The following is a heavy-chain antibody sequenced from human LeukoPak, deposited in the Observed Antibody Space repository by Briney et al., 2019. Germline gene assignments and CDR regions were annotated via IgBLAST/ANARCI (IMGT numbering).Heavy chain of an antibody. CDR2: ISSSSSYI. D-gene: IGHD6-13*01. J-gene: IGHJ4*02. Sequence: PGGSLRLSCAASGFTVSSNYMSWVRQAPGKGLEWVSSISSSSSYIYYADSVKGRFTISRDNAKNSLYLQMNSLRAEDTAVYYCARGEMLAAAGLAVFDYWGQGTLVTVSS. CDR1: GFTVSSNY. CDR3: ARGEMLAAAGLAVFDY. V-gene: IGHV3-21*01.